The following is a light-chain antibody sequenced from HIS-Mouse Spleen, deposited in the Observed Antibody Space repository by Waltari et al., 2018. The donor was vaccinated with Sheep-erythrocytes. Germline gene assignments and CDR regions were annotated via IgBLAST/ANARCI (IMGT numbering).Light chain of an antibody. CDR1: SSDVGSYNL. CDR3: CSYAGSSTLV. Sequence: QSALTQPASVSGSPGQSITISGTGTSSDVGSYNLVSWYQQHPGKAPNLMIYEGSKRPSGVSNRFSGSKSGNTASLTISGLQAEDEADYYCCSYAGSSTLVFGGGTKLTVL. V-gene: IGLV2-23*01. J-gene: IGLJ2*01. CDR2: EGS.